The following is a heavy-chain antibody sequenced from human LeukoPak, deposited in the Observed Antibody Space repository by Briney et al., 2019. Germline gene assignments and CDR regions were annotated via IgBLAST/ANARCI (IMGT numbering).Heavy chain of an antibody. V-gene: IGHV4-34*01. CDR3: ARARRYYYDSSGLNWFDP. J-gene: IGHJ5*02. D-gene: IGHD3-22*01. Sequence: GSLRLSCAASGFTFSSYSMNWVRQPPGKGLEWIGEINHSGSTNYNPSLKSRVTISVDTSKNQFSLKLSSVTAADTAVYYCARARRYYYDSSGLNWFDPWGQGTLVTVSS. CDR2: INHSGST. CDR1: GFTFSSYS.